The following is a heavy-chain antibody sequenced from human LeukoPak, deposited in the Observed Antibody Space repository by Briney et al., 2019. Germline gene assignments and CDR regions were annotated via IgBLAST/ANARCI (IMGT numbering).Heavy chain of an antibody. J-gene: IGHJ2*01. Sequence: SETLSLTCTVSGGSISSGDYYWSWIRQPPGKGLEWIGEINHSGSTNHNPSLKSRVTISVDTSKNQFSLKLSSVTAADTAVYYCARGVRTVTGLWGRGTLVTVSS. D-gene: IGHD4-17*01. CDR3: ARGVRTVTGL. CDR2: INHSGST. CDR1: GGSISSGDYY. V-gene: IGHV4-39*07.